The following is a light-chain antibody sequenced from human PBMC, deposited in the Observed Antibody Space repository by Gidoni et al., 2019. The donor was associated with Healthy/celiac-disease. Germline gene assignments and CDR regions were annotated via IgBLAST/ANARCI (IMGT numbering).Light chain of an antibody. CDR2: DAS. CDR1: QSVSSY. J-gene: IGKJ5*01. V-gene: IGKV3-11*01. Sequence: EMVLTQSTATLSLSPGERATRTSRASQSVSSYLAWYQQKPGQAPRLLIYDASNRATGIPARFSGSVSGTDFTLTISSLEPEDFAVYYCQQRSNVITFGQGTRLEIK. CDR3: QQRSNVIT.